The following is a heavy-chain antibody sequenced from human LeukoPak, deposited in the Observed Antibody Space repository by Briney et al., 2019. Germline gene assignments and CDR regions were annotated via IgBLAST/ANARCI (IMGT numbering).Heavy chain of an antibody. CDR2: ISSSGSTI. Sequence: PGGSLRLSCAASGFTFSDYYMSWIRQAPGKGLEWVSYISSSGSTIYYADSVKGRLTISRDNAKNSLYLQMNSLRAEDTAVYYCARDFWYGSGSIYMDVWGKGTTVTVSS. CDR3: ARDFWYGSGSIYMDV. CDR1: GFTFSDYY. D-gene: IGHD3-10*01. V-gene: IGHV3-11*04. J-gene: IGHJ6*03.